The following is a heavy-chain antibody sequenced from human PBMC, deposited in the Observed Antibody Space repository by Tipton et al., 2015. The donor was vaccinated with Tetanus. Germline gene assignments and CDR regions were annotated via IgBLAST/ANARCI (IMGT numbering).Heavy chain of an antibody. V-gene: IGHV4-30-4*03. J-gene: IGHJ6*02. CDR1: NGSINSADYY. D-gene: IGHD3-22*01. Sequence: TLSLTCTVFNGSINSADYYWYWIRQSPGKGLELIGHIFDGGSTYYNPSLKGRVTMSADTSKNQFSLKVTSVTAADTAVYFCTGDDYYDTSLRDYYGMDVWGPGTTVTVSS. CDR2: IFDGGST. CDR3: TGDDYYDTSLRDYYGMDV.